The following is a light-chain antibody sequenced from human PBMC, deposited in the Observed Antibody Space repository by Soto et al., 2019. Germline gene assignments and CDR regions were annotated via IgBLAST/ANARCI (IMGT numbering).Light chain of an antibody. V-gene: IGLV2-14*01. CDR1: SSDVGAYNY. J-gene: IGLJ1*01. CDR3: CSYTTSSTYV. Sequence: QSALTQPASVSGSPGQSITISCTGTSSDVGAYNYVSWFQQHPGKAPKLMIYDVSNRPSGVSNRFSGSKSGNTASLTISGLQAEDEADYYCCSYTTSSTYVFGIGTKLTV. CDR2: DVS.